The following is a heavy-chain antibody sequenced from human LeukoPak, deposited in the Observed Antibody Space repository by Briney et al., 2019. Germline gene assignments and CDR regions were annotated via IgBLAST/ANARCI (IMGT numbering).Heavy chain of an antibody. V-gene: IGHV5-51*01. CDR1: GYSFTSYW. Sequence: GESLKISCKGSGYSFTSYWIGWVRQMPGKGLEWMGIIYPGDSDTRYSPSFQGQVTISADKSISTAYLQWSSLKASDTAMYYCARYLCYGSGSYYYYFDYWGQGTLVTVSS. CDR3: ARYLCYGSGSYYYYFDY. J-gene: IGHJ4*02. CDR2: IYPGDSDT. D-gene: IGHD3-10*01.